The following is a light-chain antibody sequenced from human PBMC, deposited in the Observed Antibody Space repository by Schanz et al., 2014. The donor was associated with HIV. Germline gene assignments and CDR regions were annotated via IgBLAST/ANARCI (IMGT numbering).Light chain of an antibody. V-gene: IGLV2-14*03. Sequence: QSALTQPASVSGSPGQSITISCTGTNSDVGGYNYVSWYQRHPGKAPKLMIYDVSNRPSGVSNRFSGSKSGNTASLTISGLQAEDEADYYCCSYAGSYTLVFGGGTKLTVL. J-gene: IGLJ2*01. CDR2: DVS. CDR1: NSDVGGYNY. CDR3: CSYAGSYTLV.